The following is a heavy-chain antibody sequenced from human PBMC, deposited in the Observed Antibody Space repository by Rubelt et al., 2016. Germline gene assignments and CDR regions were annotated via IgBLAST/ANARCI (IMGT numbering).Heavy chain of an antibody. J-gene: IGHJ6*02. V-gene: IGHV3-48*01. CDR3: ARDWGYSGYDRYYYYGMDV. CDR1: S. CDR2: ISSSSSTI. D-gene: IGHD5-12*01. Sequence: SMNWVRQAPGKGLEWVSYISSSSSTIYYADSVKGRFTISRHNSKNTLYLQMNSLRAEDTAVYYCARDWGYSGYDRYYYYGMDVWGQGTTVTVSS.